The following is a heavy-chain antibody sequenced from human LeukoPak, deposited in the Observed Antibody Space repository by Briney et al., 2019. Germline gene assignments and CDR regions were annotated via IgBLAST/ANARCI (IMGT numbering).Heavy chain of an antibody. V-gene: IGHV3-30*02. CDR2: IRYDGNNK. CDR3: ARGVTMIGPDY. Sequence: PGGSLRLSCAASGFTFSDYSMHWVRQAPGKGLNWVAFIRYDGNNKYYADSVKGRFTISRDNSKNMLYLEMNSLSTEDTAVYYCARGVTMIGPDYWGQGTLVTVSS. D-gene: IGHD3-22*01. J-gene: IGHJ4*02. CDR1: GFTFSDYS.